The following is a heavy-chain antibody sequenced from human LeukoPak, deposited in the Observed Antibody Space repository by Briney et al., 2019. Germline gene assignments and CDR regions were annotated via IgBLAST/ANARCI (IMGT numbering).Heavy chain of an antibody. CDR1: GGSISSYY. CDR3: ARAKWQDSSDLDY. J-gene: IGHJ4*02. D-gene: IGHD5-12*01. V-gene: IGHV4-59*01. CDR2: IYYSGST. Sequence: SETLSLTCTVSGGSISSYYWSWIRQPPGKGLEWIGYIYYSGSTNYNPSLKSRVTISVDTSKNQFSLKLSSVTAADTAVYYCARAKWQDSSDLDYWGQGTLVTVSS.